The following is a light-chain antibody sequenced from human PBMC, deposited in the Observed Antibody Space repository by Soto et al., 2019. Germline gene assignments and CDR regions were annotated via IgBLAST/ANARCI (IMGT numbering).Light chain of an antibody. J-gene: IGKJ1*01. V-gene: IGKV3-20*01. Sequence: EIVLTQSPGTLSLSAGERATLSCRASQSVSSSSLAWYQQKPGQAPRLLIYAASSRASGIPDRFSGSGSGTDFTLTISRLEPEDFAVYYCQQYNNWPPWTFGQGTKVEIK. CDR2: AAS. CDR3: QQYNNWPPWT. CDR1: QSVSSSS.